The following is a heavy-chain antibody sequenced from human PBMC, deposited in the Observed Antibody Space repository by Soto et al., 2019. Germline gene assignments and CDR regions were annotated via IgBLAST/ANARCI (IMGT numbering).Heavy chain of an antibody. V-gene: IGHV1-69*13. CDR2: IIPIFGTA. J-gene: IGHJ3*02. CDR3: ALEEVEMATRGAFDI. D-gene: IGHD5-12*01. CDR1: GGTFSSYA. Sequence: SVKVSCKASGGTFSSYAISWVRQAPGQGLEWMGGIIPIFGTANYAQKFQGRVTITADESTSTAYMELSSLRSEDTAVYYCALEEVEMATRGAFDIWGQGTMVTVSS.